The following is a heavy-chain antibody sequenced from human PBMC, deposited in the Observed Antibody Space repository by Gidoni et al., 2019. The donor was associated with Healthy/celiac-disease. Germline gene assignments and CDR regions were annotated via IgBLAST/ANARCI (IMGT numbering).Heavy chain of an antibody. Sequence: QVQLVESGGGVVQPGRSLRLSCAASGFTFSSYAMHWVRQAPGKGLEWVAVISYDGSNKYYADSVKGRFTISRDNSKNMLYLQMNSLRAEDTAVYYCAREGIAVAGVLHYYYYGMDVWGQGTTVTVSS. V-gene: IGHV3-30*04. CDR1: GFTFSSYA. CDR2: ISYDGSNK. D-gene: IGHD6-19*01. J-gene: IGHJ6*02. CDR3: AREGIAVAGVLHYYYYGMDV.